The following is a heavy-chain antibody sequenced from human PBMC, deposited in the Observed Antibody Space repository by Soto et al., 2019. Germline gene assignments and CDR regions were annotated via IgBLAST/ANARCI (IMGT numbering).Heavy chain of an antibody. CDR3: ARVWGGAFDI. CDR2: IYYSGST. V-gene: IGHV4-59*01. J-gene: IGHJ3*02. Sequence: QVQLQESGPGLVKPSETLSLTCTVSGGSISSYYWSWIRQPPGKGLECIGYIYYSGSTNYNPSLKSRVTISVDTSKNQFSLYLSSVTAADTAVYYCARVWGGAFDIWGQGTMVTVSS. D-gene: IGHD3-10*01. CDR1: GGSISSYY.